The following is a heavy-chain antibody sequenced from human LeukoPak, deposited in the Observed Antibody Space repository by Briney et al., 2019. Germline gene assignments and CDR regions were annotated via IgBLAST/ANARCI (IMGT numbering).Heavy chain of an antibody. Sequence: SETLSLTCAVYGGSFSGYYWSWIRQPPGKGLEWIGEINHSGSTNYNPSLKSRVTISVDTSKNQSSLKLSSVTAADTAVYYCARGGKNDYGDYDWFDPWGQGTLVTVSS. J-gene: IGHJ5*02. CDR2: INHSGST. CDR1: GGSFSGYY. CDR3: ARGGKNDYGDYDWFDP. D-gene: IGHD4-17*01. V-gene: IGHV4-34*01.